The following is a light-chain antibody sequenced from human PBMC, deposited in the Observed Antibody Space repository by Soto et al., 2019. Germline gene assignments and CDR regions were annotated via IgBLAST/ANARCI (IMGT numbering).Light chain of an antibody. CDR1: QSVSSY. J-gene: IGKJ5*01. CDR2: DAS. Sequence: EIVLTQSPATLSLSPGDRAPLSCRASQSVSSYLAWYQQKPGQAPRLLSYDASNRATGIPARFSGSGSGTDFTLTISSLEPEDFAVYYCQQRSNWPSITFGQGTRLE. V-gene: IGKV3-11*01. CDR3: QQRSNWPSIT.